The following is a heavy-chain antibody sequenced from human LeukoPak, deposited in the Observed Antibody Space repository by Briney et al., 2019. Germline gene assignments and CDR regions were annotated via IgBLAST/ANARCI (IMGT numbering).Heavy chain of an antibody. Sequence: GGSLRLSCVASGFSFSSYPMNWVRLAPGKGLEWVSSINPDSKYIYYRDSVRGRFTISRDNAKNSLYLQMNSLRVEDTAVYFCARFVDQSTYYFDSWGQGTLVIVSS. CDR2: INPDSKYI. J-gene: IGHJ4*02. D-gene: IGHD3-10*01. CDR1: GFSFSSYP. V-gene: IGHV3-21*01. CDR3: ARFVDQSTYYFDS.